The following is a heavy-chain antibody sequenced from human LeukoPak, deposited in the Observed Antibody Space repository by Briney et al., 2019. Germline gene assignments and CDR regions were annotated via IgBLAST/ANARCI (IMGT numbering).Heavy chain of an antibody. V-gene: IGHV3-33*01. CDR3: AVGTVAGNVFDY. CDR1: GFTFSSYG. J-gene: IGHJ4*02. D-gene: IGHD6-19*01. Sequence: GGSLRLSCEASGFTFSSYGLHWVRQAPGKGLEWVAVIWYDGSIKYYGDSVKGRFTISRDNSENTLYLQMNSLRAEDTAVYYCAVGTVAGNVFDYWGQGTLATVSS. CDR2: IWYDGSIK.